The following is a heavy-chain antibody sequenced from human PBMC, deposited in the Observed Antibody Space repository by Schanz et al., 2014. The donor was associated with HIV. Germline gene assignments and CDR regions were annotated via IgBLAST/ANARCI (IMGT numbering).Heavy chain of an antibody. V-gene: IGHV3-7*01. CDR1: GFTFSTYW. D-gene: IGHD3-16*01. CDR2: IKQDGSEK. Sequence: VQLVESGGGVVQPGRSLRLSCAASGFTFSTYWMMWVRQAPGKGLEWVANIKQDGSEKYYVDAVKGRFTISRDNSKNTLFLQMNSLRGEDTAVYYCARVANWDYYGMDVWGRGTTVTVSS. CDR3: ARVANWDYYGMDV. J-gene: IGHJ6*02.